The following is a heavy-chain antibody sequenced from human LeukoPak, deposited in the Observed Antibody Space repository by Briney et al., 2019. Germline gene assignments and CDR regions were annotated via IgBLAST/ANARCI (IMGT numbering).Heavy chain of an antibody. CDR1: GGSISSYY. Sequence: KPSETLSLTCTVSGGSISSYYWSSIRQPPGKGLEWIGYIYYSGSTNYNPSLKSRVTISVDTSKNQFSLKLSSVTAADTAVYYCKGGSYPDAFDIWGQGTMVTVSS. J-gene: IGHJ3*02. V-gene: IGHV4-59*01. CDR3: KGGSYPDAFDI. CDR2: IYYSGST. D-gene: IGHD1-26*01.